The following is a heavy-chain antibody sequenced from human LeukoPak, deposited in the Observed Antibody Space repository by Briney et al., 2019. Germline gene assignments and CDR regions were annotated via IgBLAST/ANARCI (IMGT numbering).Heavy chain of an antibody. CDR1: GGSISSSSYY. CDR2: IYYSGST. CDR3: ARTDGYRIQLTSRSKPHAFDI. J-gene: IGHJ3*02. V-gene: IGHV4-39*07. Sequence: SETLSLTCTVSGGSISSSSYYWGWIRQPPGKGLEWIGCIYYSGSTYYNPSLKSRVTISVDTSKNQFSLKLSSVTAAYTAVYYCARTDGYRIQLTSRSKPHAFDIWGQGTMVTVSS. D-gene: IGHD5-18*01.